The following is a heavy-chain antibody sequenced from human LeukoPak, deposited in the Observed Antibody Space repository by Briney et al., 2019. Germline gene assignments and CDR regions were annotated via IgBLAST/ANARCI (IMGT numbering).Heavy chain of an antibody. CDR2: IYSGGST. CDR1: GFTVSSNY. D-gene: IGHD3-10*01. Sequence: GGSLRLSCAASGFTVSSNYMSWVRQAPGKGLEWVSVIYSGGSTYYADSVKGRFTISRDNSKNTLYLQMNSLRAEDTAVYYCARGSVGFGFQFDYWGQGTLVTVSS. J-gene: IGHJ4*02. CDR3: ARGSVGFGFQFDY. V-gene: IGHV3-53*05.